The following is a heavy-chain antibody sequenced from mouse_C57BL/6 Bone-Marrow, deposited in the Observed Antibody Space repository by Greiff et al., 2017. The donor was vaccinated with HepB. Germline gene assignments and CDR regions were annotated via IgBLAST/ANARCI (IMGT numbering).Heavy chain of an antibody. CDR2: IYPRSGNT. D-gene: IGHD1-1*01. CDR3: ARSGGYYYGSTWFAY. V-gene: IGHV1-81*01. CDR1: GYTFTSYG. Sequence: QVQLQQSGAELARPGASVKLSCKASGYTFTSYGISWVKQRTGQGLEWIGEIYPRSGNTYYNEKFKGKATLTADKSSSTAYMELRSLTSEDSAVYFCARSGGYYYGSTWFAYWGQGTLVTVSA. J-gene: IGHJ3*01.